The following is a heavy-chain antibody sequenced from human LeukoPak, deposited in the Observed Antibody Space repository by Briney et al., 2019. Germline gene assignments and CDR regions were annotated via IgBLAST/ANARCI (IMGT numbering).Heavy chain of an antibody. CDR3: ARGRDVVVVPATGPINWFDP. V-gene: IGHV4-34*01. CDR1: GGSFSTYY. Sequence: MASETLSLTCAVYGGSFSTYYRSWIRQPPGKGLERIGEINHSGSTNYNPSLKSRVTISVDTSKNQFSLNLSSVTAADTAVYYCARGRDVVVVPATGPINWFDPWGQGTLVTVSS. J-gene: IGHJ5*02. CDR2: INHSGST. D-gene: IGHD2-15*01.